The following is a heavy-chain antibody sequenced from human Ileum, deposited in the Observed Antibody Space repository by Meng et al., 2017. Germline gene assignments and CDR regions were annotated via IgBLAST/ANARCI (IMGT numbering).Heavy chain of an antibody. CDR3: ATGDGYKYDY. D-gene: IGHD5-24*01. CDR2: INSDGSSR. Sequence: EVQLVESGGGLVQPGGSLRVSCAASGFTFSSYWMHWVRQAPGKGLVWVSRINSDGSSRSYADSVKGRFTISRDNAKNTLYLQMNSLRVEDTAVYYCATGDGYKYDYWGQGTLVTVSS. J-gene: IGHJ4*02. V-gene: IGHV3-74*01. CDR1: GFTFSSYW.